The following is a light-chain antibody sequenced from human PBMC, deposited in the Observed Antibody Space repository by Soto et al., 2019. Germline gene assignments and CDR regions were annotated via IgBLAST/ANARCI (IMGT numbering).Light chain of an antibody. Sequence: DIQMTQSPSTLFGSVGDRIPITFRGGQTISSWLAWYQQTPGKAPKLLIYKASTLKSGVPSRFRGSGSGTEFTLTISSLQPDDFATYFCQHYNSYSEAFGQGTKVDIK. CDR2: KAS. CDR1: QTISSW. CDR3: QHYNSYSEA. V-gene: IGKV1-5*03. J-gene: IGKJ1*01.